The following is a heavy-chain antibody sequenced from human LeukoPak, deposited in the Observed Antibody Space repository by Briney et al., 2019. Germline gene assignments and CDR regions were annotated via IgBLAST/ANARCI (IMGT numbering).Heavy chain of an antibody. CDR3: ARHGPPITSEYRPPYGAVDI. J-gene: IGHJ3*02. V-gene: IGHV4-39*01. CDR2: MYYSGST. CDR1: GGSISSSNCC. D-gene: IGHD2/OR15-2a*01. Sequence: SETLSLTCTVSGGSISSSNCCWGWIRQPPGKGLEVIGSMYYSGSTYYNPSLKSRVTISVDTSKTQFSLKLGSVTAADTAVYYCARHGPPITSEYRPPYGAVDIWGQGTTVIVSS.